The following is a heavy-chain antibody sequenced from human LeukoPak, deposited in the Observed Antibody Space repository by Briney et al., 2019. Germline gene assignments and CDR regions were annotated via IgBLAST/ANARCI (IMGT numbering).Heavy chain of an antibody. J-gene: IGHJ5*02. V-gene: IGHV3-23*01. CDR1: GFTFSSYA. CDR3: ARFWGSDWFDP. D-gene: IGHD7-27*01. Sequence: GGSLRLSCAASGFTFSSYAMSWVRQAPGKGLEWVSVISGSGGSTYYADSVKGRFTISRDNSKNTLYLQMNSLRAEDTAVYYCARFWGSDWFDPWGQGTLVTVSS. CDR2: ISGSGGST.